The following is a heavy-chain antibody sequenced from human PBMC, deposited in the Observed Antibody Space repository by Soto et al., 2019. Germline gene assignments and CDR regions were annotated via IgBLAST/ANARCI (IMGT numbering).Heavy chain of an antibody. CDR3: ATSIILTFGGVPLDY. D-gene: IGHD3-16*01. J-gene: IGHJ1*01. CDR2: INPSGGST. V-gene: IGHV1-46*03. Sequence: QVQLVQSGAEVKKPGASVRVSCKASGYTFISNYMHWVRQAPGQGLEWMGIINPSGGSTSYAQKFQGRVTMTGDTSTSTVYMELSSLRSEDTAMYYCATSIILTFGGVPLDYWGQGTLVTVSS. CDR1: GYTFISNY.